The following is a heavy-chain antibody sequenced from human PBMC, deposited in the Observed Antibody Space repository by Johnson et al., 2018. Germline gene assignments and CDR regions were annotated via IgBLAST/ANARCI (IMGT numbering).Heavy chain of an antibody. CDR2: IIPIFGPV. Sequence: QVQLVQSGAEVKKPGSSVKVSCKASAGIFRTYAVSWVRHAPGQGLEWMGGIIPIFGPVTYAQTFQARVTLTADKSPSTAYMELSSLRSEDTPVYYCARSYCSGRSCYRKYGMDVWGQGTTVTVSS. V-gene: IGHV1-69*14. D-gene: IGHD2-15*01. J-gene: IGHJ6*02. CDR1: AGIFRTYA. CDR3: ARSYCSGRSCYRKYGMDV.